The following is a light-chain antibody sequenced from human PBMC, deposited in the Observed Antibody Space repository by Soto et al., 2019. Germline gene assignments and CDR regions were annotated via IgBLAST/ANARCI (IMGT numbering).Light chain of an antibody. V-gene: IGKV3-20*01. CDR2: GAS. CDR3: QQFGSSPRGT. Sequence: EIVLTQSPGTLSLSPGERATLSCRASQSVSSSYLAWYQQKPGQAPRLLIYGASSRATGIPDRFSGSGSGTDFHLTISRLEPEDFAVYYCQQFGSSPRGTFGQGTKVEIK. J-gene: IGKJ1*01. CDR1: QSVSSSY.